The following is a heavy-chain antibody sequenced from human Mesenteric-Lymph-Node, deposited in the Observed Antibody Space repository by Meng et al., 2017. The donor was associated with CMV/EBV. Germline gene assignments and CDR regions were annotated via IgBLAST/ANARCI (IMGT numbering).Heavy chain of an antibody. Sequence: GESLKISCAASGFTFSNAWMSWVRQAPGKGLEWVGRIKSKTDGGTTDYAAPVKGRFTISRDNSRGIAYLQMNSLKAEDTAVYYCTRGQGGWETRPYYFDYWGQGALVTVSS. V-gene: IGHV3-15*01. J-gene: IGHJ4*02. D-gene: IGHD1-26*01. CDR3: TRGQGGWETRPYYFDY. CDR1: GFTFSNAW. CDR2: IKSKTDGGTT.